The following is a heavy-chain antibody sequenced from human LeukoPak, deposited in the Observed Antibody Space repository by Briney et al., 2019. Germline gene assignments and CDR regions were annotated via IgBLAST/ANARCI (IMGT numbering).Heavy chain of an antibody. Sequence: ASVKVSCKASGYTFINYYMHWVRQAPGQRLEWMGIINPSGGYTNYAHKFQGRVTMTRDTPTSTAYMELSSLRSEDTAVYYCARSPDYYDSSGYYDGYWGQGTLVTVSS. V-gene: IGHV1-46*01. CDR3: ARSPDYYDSSGYYDGY. J-gene: IGHJ4*02. CDR1: GYTFINYY. CDR2: INPSGGYT. D-gene: IGHD3-22*01.